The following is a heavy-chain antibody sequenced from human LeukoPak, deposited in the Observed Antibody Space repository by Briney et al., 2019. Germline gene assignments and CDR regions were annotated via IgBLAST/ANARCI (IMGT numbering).Heavy chain of an antibody. Sequence: GGSLRLSCAASGFIFSDYYMSWIRQSPGKGLEWVSYISSSGSSVSYADSVKGRFTISRDNTKNSLFLQMNSLRAEDTAVYYCVRDFVEMDYDGPWGPSADPDSGGQGTLVTVSS. CDR3: VRDFVEMDYDGPWGPSADPDS. CDR1: GFIFSDYY. J-gene: IGHJ5*01. V-gene: IGHV3-11*04. D-gene: IGHD3-16*01. CDR2: ISSSGSSV.